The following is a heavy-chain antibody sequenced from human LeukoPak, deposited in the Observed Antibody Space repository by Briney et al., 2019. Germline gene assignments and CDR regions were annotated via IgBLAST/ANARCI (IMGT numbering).Heavy chain of an antibody. CDR1: GFTFSSFW. D-gene: IGHD6-19*01. CDR3: ARERTSGWDAFDF. V-gene: IGHV3-74*01. CDR2: INSVGSST. J-gene: IGHJ4*02. Sequence: GGSLSLSCAASGFTFSSFWMHWVRQAPGKGLAWVSRINSVGSSTIYADSVKGRFTISRDNAKNTLYLQMNSLRAEDTAVYYCARERTSGWDAFDFWGQGTLVTVSS.